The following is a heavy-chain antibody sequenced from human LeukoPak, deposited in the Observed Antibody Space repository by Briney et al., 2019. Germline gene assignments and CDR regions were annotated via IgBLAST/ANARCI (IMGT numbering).Heavy chain of an antibody. CDR2: IRGDAGDK. CDR3: ARDVHGALDF. Sequence: GGSLRLSCAASGFTFSRYWMAWVRQAPGKGLEWVANIRGDAGDKGYADSVRDRFTISRDNGKNSLYLQMSSLTAEDTAVYYCARDVHGALDFWGQGTLSSSPQ. D-gene: IGHD4/OR15-4a*01. V-gene: IGHV3-7*01. J-gene: IGHJ4*02. CDR1: GFTFSRYW.